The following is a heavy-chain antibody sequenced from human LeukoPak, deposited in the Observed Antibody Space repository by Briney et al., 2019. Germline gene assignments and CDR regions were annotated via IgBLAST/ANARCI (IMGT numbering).Heavy chain of an antibody. CDR1: GGSISSGDYY. V-gene: IGHV4-30-4*08. CDR2: IYYSGST. J-gene: IGHJ4*02. Sequence: PSQTLSLTCTVSGGSISSGDYYWSWIRQPPGKGLEWIGYIYYSGSTYYNPSLKSRVTISVGTSKNQFSLKLSSVTAADTAVYYCARQPGYSSSWSPRSFDYWGQGTLVTVSS. D-gene: IGHD6-13*01. CDR3: ARQPGYSSSWSPRSFDY.